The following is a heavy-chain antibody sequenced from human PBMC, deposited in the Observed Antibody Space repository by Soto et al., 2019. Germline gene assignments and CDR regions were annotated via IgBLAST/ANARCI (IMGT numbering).Heavy chain of an antibody. D-gene: IGHD4-17*01. CDR2: IYYSGST. J-gene: IGHJ3*02. CDR1: GGSIGSYY. V-gene: IGHV4-59*01. CDR3: ASHANDYGDDDAFDI. Sequence: SETLSLTCTVSGGSIGSYYWSWIRQPPGKGLEWIGYIYYSGSTNYNPSLKSRVTISVDTSKNQFSLKLSSVTAADTAVYYCASHANDYGDDDAFDIWGQGTMVTVSS.